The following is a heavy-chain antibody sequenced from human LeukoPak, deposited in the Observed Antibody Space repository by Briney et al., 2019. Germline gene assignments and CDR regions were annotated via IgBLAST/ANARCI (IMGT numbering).Heavy chain of an antibody. CDR1: GFTFSSYS. CDR3: ARDRRADSYSGYDLSLMWGANY. V-gene: IGHV3-48*01. Sequence: PGGSLRLSCAASGFTFSSYSMNWVRQAPGKGLEWVSYISSSSSTIYYADSVKGRFTISRDNAKNSLYLQMNSLRAEDTAVYYCARDRRADSYSGYDLSLMWGANYWGQGTLVTVSS. D-gene: IGHD5-12*01. J-gene: IGHJ4*02. CDR2: ISSSSSTI.